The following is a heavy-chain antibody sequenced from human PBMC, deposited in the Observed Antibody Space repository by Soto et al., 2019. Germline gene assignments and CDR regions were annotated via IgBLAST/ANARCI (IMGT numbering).Heavy chain of an antibody. CDR2: ISAYNGNT. CDR3: ARDAYSSGWYGVNWFDP. V-gene: IGHV1-18*01. D-gene: IGHD6-19*01. J-gene: IGHJ5*02. Sequence: ASVKVSCKASGYTFTSYGISWVRQAPGQGLEWMGWISAYNGNTNYAQKLQGRVTMTTDTSTSTAYMELRSLRSDDTAVYYCARDAYSSGWYGVNWFDPWGQGTLVTV. CDR1: GYTFTSYG.